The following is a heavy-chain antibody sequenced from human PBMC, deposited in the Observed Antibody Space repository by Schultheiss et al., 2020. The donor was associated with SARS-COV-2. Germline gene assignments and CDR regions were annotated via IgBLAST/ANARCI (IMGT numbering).Heavy chain of an antibody. CDR2: INHSGRT. D-gene: IGHD3-3*01. V-gene: IGHV4-34*01. Sequence: SETLSLTCAVYGGSFSNYYWTWIRQPPGKGLEWIGEINHSGRTNYNPSLKSRVTISVDTSKNQFSLKLRSVTAADTAVYYCARDGITIFGVALVPFDYWGQGTLVTVSS. CDR3: ARDGITIFGVALVPFDY. CDR1: GGSFSNYY. J-gene: IGHJ4*02.